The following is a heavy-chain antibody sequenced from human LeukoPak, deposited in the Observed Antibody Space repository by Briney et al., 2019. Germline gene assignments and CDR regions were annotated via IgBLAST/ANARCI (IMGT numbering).Heavy chain of an antibody. J-gene: IGHJ6*02. CDR2: ISGSGGST. V-gene: IGHV3-23*01. Sequence: GGSLRLSCAASGFIFSSYAMSWVRQAPGKGLEWVSAISGSGGSTNYADSVKGRFTISRDNSKNTLYLQMNSLRAEDTAVYYCAKSNTAGHQYDMDVWGQGTTVTVS. CDR1: GFIFSSYA. CDR3: AKSNTAGHQYDMDV. D-gene: IGHD5-18*01.